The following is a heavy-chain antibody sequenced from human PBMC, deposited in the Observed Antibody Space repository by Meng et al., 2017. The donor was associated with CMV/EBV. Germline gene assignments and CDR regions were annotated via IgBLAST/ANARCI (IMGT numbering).Heavy chain of an antibody. CDR1: GGTFSSYT. J-gene: IGHJ6*02. D-gene: IGHD3-3*01. CDR2: IIPILGIA. V-gene: IGHV1-69*02. CDR3: ARASGLWSGYYAVEYYYYGMDV. Sequence: SVKVSCKASGGTFSSYTISWVRQAPGQGLAWMGRIIPILGIANYAQKFQGRVTITADKSTSTAYMELSSLRSEDTAVYYCARASGLWSGYYAVEYYYYGMDVWGQGTTVTVSS.